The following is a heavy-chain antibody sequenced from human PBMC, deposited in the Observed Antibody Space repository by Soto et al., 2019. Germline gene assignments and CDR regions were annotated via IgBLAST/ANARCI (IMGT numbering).Heavy chain of an antibody. CDR1: GFTFSSYG. Sequence: GGSLRLSCAASGFTFSSYGMHWVRQAPGKGLEWVAVISYDGSNKYYADSVKGRFTISRDNSKNTLYLQMNSLRAEDTAVYYCAKDSGYGMDVWGQGTTVTV. D-gene: IGHD3-10*01. CDR2: ISYDGSNK. J-gene: IGHJ6*02. V-gene: IGHV3-30*18. CDR3: AKDSGYGMDV.